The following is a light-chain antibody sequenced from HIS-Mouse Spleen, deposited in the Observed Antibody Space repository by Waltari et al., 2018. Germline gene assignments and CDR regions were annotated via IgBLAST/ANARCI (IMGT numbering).Light chain of an antibody. CDR2: GAS. CDR3: QQYGSSPPYT. CDR1: QSVSSSY. J-gene: IGKJ2*01. V-gene: IGKV3-20*01. Sequence: EIVLTQYPGTLSLSPGERATLSCRASQSVSSSYLSWYQQKPDQAPRLLLYGASSRATGIPDTFSGSGSGTDFTLTISRLEPEDFAVYYCQQYGSSPPYTFGQGTKLEIK.